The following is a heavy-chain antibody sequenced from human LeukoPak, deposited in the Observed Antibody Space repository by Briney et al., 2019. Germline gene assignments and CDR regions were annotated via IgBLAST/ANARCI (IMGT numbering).Heavy chain of an antibody. CDR3: ARASTDYYDRSGYDY. Sequence: GASVKVSCKASGGTFSSYTISWVRQAPGQGLEWMGRIIPILGIANYAQKFQGRVTITADKSTSTAYMELSSLRSEDTAVYYCARASTDYYDRSGYDYWGQGTLVTVSS. J-gene: IGHJ4*02. CDR1: GGTFSSYT. CDR2: IIPILGIA. V-gene: IGHV1-69*02. D-gene: IGHD3-22*01.